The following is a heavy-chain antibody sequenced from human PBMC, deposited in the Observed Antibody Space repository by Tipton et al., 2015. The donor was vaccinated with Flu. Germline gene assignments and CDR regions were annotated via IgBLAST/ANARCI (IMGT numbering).Heavy chain of an antibody. J-gene: IGHJ3*01. CDR3: TRALLSGYSETSGYYFDAFDL. CDR2: ISVTGATI. Sequence: SLRLSCIASEFTFSNYEMNWVRQAPGKGLEWISYISVTGATIYYADSVEGRFTISRDIAKNSVYLQMKSLRDEDTAVYFCTRALLSGYSETSGYYFDAFDLWGLGTMVTV. D-gene: IGHD3-22*01. V-gene: IGHV3-48*03. CDR1: EFTFSNYE.